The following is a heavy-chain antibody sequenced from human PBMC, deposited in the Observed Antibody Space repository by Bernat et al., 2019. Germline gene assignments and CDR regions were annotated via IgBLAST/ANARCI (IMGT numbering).Heavy chain of an antibody. CDR3: ARSYSSSWYFSGWFDP. V-gene: IGHV3-33*01. CDR1: GFTFSSYG. J-gene: IGHJ5*02. D-gene: IGHD6-13*01. Sequence: QVQLVESGGGMVQPGRSLRLSCAASGFTFSSYGMHWVRQAPGKGLEWVAVIWYDGSNKYYADSVKGRFTISRDNSKNTLYLQMNSLRAEDKAVYYCARSYSSSWYFSGWFDPWGQGTLVTVSS. CDR2: IWYDGSNK.